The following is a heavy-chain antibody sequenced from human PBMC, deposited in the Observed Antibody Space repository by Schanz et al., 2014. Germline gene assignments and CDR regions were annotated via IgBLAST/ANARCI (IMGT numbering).Heavy chain of an antibody. CDR3: ARGGSNREFYTIMDV. D-gene: IGHD3-10*01. CDR2: IGILGDT. CDR1: GFTFSYYN. J-gene: IGHJ6*02. V-gene: IGHV3-13*01. Sequence: EVLLVESGGGLVTPGESLRLSCAASGFTFSYYNMNWVRQAPGKGLEWVSSIGILGDTYYGDSVKGRFTISRDSLHMNDVIGGDTAVYYCARGGSNREFYTIMDVWGRGTTVTVS.